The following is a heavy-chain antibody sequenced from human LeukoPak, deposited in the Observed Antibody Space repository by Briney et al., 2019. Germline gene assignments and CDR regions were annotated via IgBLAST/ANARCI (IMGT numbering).Heavy chain of an antibody. V-gene: IGHV1-46*01. CDR2: INPSGGST. Sequence: ASVKVSCKASGYTFTSYYMHWVRQAPGQGLEWMGIINPSGGSTSYAQKFQGRVTMTRDMSTSTVYMELSSLRSGDTAVYYCARPLYSYGFDYWGQGTLVTVSS. D-gene: IGHD5-18*01. CDR3: ARPLYSYGFDY. CDR1: GYTFTSYY. J-gene: IGHJ4*02.